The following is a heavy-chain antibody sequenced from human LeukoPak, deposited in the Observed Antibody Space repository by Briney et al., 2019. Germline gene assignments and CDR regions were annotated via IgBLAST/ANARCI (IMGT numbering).Heavy chain of an antibody. CDR1: GGSISSYY. CDR2: IYYSGST. J-gene: IGHJ3*02. CDR3: ARLHRGEEAFDI. Sequence: KPSETLSLTCTVSGGSISSYYWSWIRQPPGKGLEWIGYIYYSGSTNYNPSLKSRVTISVDTSKNQFSLKLTSVTAADTAVYYCARLHRGEEAFDIWGQGTMVTVSS. V-gene: IGHV4-59*01.